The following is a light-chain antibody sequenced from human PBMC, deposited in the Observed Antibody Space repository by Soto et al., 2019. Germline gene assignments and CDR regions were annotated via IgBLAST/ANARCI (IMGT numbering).Light chain of an antibody. J-gene: IGKJ5*01. CDR1: QSVSSSY. CDR3: QQYGSSPWIT. CDR2: GAS. V-gene: IGKV3-20*01. Sequence: IVLTQSPGTLSFSPGERATLSCRASQSVSSSYLAWYQQKPCQAPRLLIYGASRRATGIPDRFSGSGSGTDFTLTISRLEPEDFAVNYCQQYGSSPWITFGQGTRLEIK.